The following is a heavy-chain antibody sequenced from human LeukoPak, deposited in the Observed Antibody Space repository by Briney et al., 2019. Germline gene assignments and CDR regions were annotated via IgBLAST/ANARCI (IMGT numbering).Heavy chain of an antibody. V-gene: IGHV4-4*09. CDR1: GGSISSYY. D-gene: IGHD6-6*01. CDR3: ARQGGSSAFDY. CDR2: IYTSGST. Sequence: SETLSLTCTVSGGSISSYYWSWIRQPPGKGLEWIGYIYTSGSTNYNPSLKSRATISVDTSKNQFSLKLSSVTAADTAVYYCARQGGSSAFDYWGQGTLVTVSS. J-gene: IGHJ4*02.